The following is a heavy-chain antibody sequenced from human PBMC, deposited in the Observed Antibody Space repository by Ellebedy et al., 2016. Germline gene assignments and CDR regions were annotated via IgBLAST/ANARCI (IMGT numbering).Heavy chain of an antibody. Sequence: GGSLRLXXAASGFTFSSYAMSWVRQAPGKGLEWVSGISWNSGSMGYADSVKGRFTISRDNAKYSLYLQLNSLRVEDTALYFCAKGLGCSGGSCYFDYWGQGTLVTVSS. CDR1: GFTFSSYA. D-gene: IGHD2-15*01. V-gene: IGHV3-9*01. J-gene: IGHJ4*02. CDR3: AKGLGCSGGSCYFDY. CDR2: ISWNSGSM.